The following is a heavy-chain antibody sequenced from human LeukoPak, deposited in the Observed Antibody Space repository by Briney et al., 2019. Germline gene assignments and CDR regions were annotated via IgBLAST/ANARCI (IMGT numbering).Heavy chain of an antibody. Sequence: PGGSLRLSCAASGFTFSSYAMHWVRQAPGKGLEWVAVISYDGSNKYYADSVKGRFTIFRDNSKNTLYLQMNSLRAEDTAVYYCARDPLGTRPGFDYWGQGTLITVSS. D-gene: IGHD1-1*01. CDR1: GFTFSSYA. V-gene: IGHV3-30*04. CDR2: ISYDGSNK. CDR3: ARDPLGTRPGFDY. J-gene: IGHJ4*02.